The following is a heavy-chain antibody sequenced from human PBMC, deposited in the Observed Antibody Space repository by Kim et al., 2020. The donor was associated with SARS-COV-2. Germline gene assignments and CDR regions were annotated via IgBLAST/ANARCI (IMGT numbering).Heavy chain of an antibody. J-gene: IGHJ4*02. V-gene: IGHV3-23*01. CDR1: GFSFSTYG. Sequence: GGSLRLSCAASGFSFSTYGMTWVRQAPGQGLEWVSSISDDGDNTRHADSVKGRFTISRDNAENSLYLQMNSLRAEDTAFYYCAKHRGGGYDFDYWGQGTLGTVSS. CDR2: ISDDGDNT. CDR3: AKHRGGGYDFDY. D-gene: IGHD5-12*01.